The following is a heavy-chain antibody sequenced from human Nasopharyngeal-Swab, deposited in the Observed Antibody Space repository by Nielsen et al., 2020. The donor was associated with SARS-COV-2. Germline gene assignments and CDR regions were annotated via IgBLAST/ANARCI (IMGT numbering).Heavy chain of an antibody. Sequence: GGSLRLSCAASGFTVSSNYMGWVRQAPGKGLEWVSVIYSGGSTYYADSVKGRFTISRDNSKNTLYLQMNSLRAEDTAVYYCAGSSSWYTTRHDYWGQGTLVTVSS. CDR2: IYSGGST. J-gene: IGHJ4*02. CDR3: AGSSSWYTTRHDY. V-gene: IGHV3-53*01. CDR1: GFTVSSNY. D-gene: IGHD6-13*01.